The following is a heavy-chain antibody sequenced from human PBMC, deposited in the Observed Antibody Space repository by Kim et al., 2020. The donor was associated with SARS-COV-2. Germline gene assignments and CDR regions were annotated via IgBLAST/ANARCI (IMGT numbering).Heavy chain of an antibody. D-gene: IGHD6-19*01. V-gene: IGHV1-69*13. Sequence: SVKVSCKASGGTFSSYAISWVRQAPGQGLEWMGGIIPIFGTANYAQKFQGRVTITADESTSTAYMELSSLRSEDTAVYYCARDRLGSDPLTRWFDPWGQGTLVTVSS. CDR2: IIPIFGTA. CDR3: ARDRLGSDPLTRWFDP. J-gene: IGHJ5*02. CDR1: GGTFSSYA.